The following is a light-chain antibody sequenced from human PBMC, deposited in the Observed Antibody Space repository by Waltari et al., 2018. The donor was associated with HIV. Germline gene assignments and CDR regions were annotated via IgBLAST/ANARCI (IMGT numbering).Light chain of an antibody. J-gene: IGKJ5*01. CDR3: QQSGSSIS. CDR1: QSVGSIY. V-gene: IGKV3-20*01. CDR2: GAS. Sequence: EIVLTQSPGTLSLSPGVRAILSCRASQSVGSIYLNWYQQKPGQAPRLLLYGASNSASGIPDRFSGSGSGTDFTLTISSLESEDSAVYYCQQSGSSISFGQGTRLEIK.